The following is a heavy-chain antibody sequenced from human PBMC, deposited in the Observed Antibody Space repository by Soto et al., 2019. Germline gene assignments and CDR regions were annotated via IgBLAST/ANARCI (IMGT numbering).Heavy chain of an antibody. CDR1: GFTFSSNP. Sequence: EVQLLESGGGLVQPGGSLSLSCAASGFTFSSNPMSWVRKAPGKGLEWVSAIEGSGESTYYADSVEGRLAISRDNSNNTQYMQVSSLRADDTAVYYCAKVNWNRPSGGDYWGQGTLVTVSS. D-gene: IGHD1-20*01. CDR3: AKVNWNRPSGGDY. CDR2: IEGSGEST. J-gene: IGHJ4*02. V-gene: IGHV3-23*01.